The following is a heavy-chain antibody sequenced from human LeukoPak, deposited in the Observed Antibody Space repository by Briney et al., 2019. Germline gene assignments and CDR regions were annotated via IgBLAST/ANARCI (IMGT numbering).Heavy chain of an antibody. CDR3: ARELSIISYYMDV. CDR2: IKQDGSEK. Sequence: GGSLRLSCAASGFTFSSYWMSRVRQAPGKGLEWVANIKQDGSEKYYVDSVKGRFTISRDNAKNSLYLQMNSLRAEDTAVYYCARELSIISYYMDVWGKGTTVTVSS. J-gene: IGHJ6*03. CDR1: GFTFSSYW. V-gene: IGHV3-7*01. D-gene: IGHD3-10*01.